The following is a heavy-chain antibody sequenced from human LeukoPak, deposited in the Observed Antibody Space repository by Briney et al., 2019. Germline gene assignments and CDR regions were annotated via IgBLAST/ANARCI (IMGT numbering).Heavy chain of an antibody. CDR2: INHSGSS. CDR1: GGSFSGYY. J-gene: IGHJ4*02. Sequence: SETLSLTCAVYGGSFSGYYWSWIRQPPGKGLEWIGEINHSGSSNYNPSHKSRVTISGDTSKNQFFLRLTSVTAADTAVYYCARLDKDSAGNSRRPFNYWGRGTLVTVSS. D-gene: IGHD2-15*01. CDR3: ARLDKDSAGNSRRPFNY. V-gene: IGHV4-34*01.